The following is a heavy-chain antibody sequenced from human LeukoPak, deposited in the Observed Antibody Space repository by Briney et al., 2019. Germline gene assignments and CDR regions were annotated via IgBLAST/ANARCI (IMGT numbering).Heavy chain of an antibody. D-gene: IGHD2-2*01. Sequence: GESLKISCKGSGYTFTTYWIGWVRQMPGKGLEWMGIIYPGDSDTRYSPSFQGQVTISADKSISTAYLQWSSLKASDTAMYYCARYQLLPRNWFDPWGQGTLVTVSS. CDR1: GYTFTTYW. V-gene: IGHV5-51*01. CDR3: ARYQLLPRNWFDP. J-gene: IGHJ5*02. CDR2: IYPGDSDT.